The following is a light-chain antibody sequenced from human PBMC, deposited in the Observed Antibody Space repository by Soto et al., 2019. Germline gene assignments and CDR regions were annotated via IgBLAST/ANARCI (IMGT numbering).Light chain of an antibody. Sequence: PGERATLSCRASQSVSSYLAWYQQKPGQAPRLLIYDASSRATGIPARFSGRGSGTDFTLIISSLEPEDFAIYYCQQRGNWPITFGQGTRLEIK. J-gene: IGKJ5*01. V-gene: IGKV3-11*01. CDR3: QQRGNWPIT. CDR1: QSVSSY. CDR2: DAS.